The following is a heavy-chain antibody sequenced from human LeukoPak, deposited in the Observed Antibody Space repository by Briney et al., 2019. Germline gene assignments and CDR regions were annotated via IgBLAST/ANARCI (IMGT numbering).Heavy chain of an antibody. CDR2: INTNTGDP. J-gene: IGHJ5*02. CDR3: ARAFHYSHSPYSPGYNYIDP. D-gene: IGHD1-1*01. V-gene: IGHV7-4-1*02. CDR1: GYTFTSYY. Sequence: PGASVKVSCKASGYTFTSYYIHWVRQAPGQGLEWMGWINTNTGDPTFAQGFAGRFVFSLDTSVSTAYLQISSLTAEDTAVYYCARAFHYSHSPYSPGYNYIDPWGQGTLVTVSS.